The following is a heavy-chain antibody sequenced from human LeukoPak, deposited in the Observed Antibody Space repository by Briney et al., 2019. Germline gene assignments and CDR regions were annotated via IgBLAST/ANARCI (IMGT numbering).Heavy chain of an antibody. CDR1: RFTFYSYS. CDR2: ISSSSSYI. V-gene: IGHV3-21*01. Sequence: PGGSLRLSCAASRFTFYSYSMMWVPQAPGKGREGVSSISSSSSYIYYEDSVKGRFTISRDTAKNSLYLKSIRPRAENTAAYYCARETRIAVAGPYFDYSGQGTLVTVSS. D-gene: IGHD6-19*01. J-gene: IGHJ4*02. CDR3: ARETRIAVAGPYFDY.